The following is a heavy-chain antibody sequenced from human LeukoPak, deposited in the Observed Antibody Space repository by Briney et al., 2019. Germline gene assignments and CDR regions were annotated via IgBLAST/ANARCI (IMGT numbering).Heavy chain of an antibody. Sequence: GGSLRLSCAASGFTFSSYAMSWVRQAPGKGPEWVSGTTGSGGSTYYADSVKGRFTVSRDNSKNTLDLQMNSLRAEDTAVYFCAKRGVVIRGLLVIGYHQEAYHYDFWGQGVLVTVSS. CDR2: TTGSGGST. J-gene: IGHJ4*02. CDR3: AKRGVVIRGLLVIGYHQEAYHYDF. V-gene: IGHV3-23*01. D-gene: IGHD3-10*01. CDR1: GFTFSSYA.